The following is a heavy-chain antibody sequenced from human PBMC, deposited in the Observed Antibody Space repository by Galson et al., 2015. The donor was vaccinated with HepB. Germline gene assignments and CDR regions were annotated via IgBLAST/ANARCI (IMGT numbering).Heavy chain of an antibody. Sequence: SVKVSCKASGYAYSSNGISWVRQAPGQGLEWMGWISTYSGNTNYAQKFQGRVTMNTDTSTSTAYMELRSLRSEDTAVYYCARRASSMAKTFDYWGQGTLLIVSS. D-gene: IGHD5-24*01. V-gene: IGHV1-18*01. J-gene: IGHJ4*02. CDR1: GYAYSSNG. CDR3: ARRASSMAKTFDY. CDR2: ISTYSGNT.